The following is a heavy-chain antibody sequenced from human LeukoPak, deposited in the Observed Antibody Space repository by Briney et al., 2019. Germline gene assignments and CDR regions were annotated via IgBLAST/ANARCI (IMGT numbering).Heavy chain of an antibody. V-gene: IGHV1-69*05. CDR3: ASGRSSSGAGDY. CDR1: GGTFSSYA. Sequence: GASEKVSCKASGGTFSSYAISWVRQAPGQGLEWMGGIIPIFGTANYAQKFQGRVTITTDESTSTAYMELSSLRSEDTAVYYCASGRSSSGAGDYWGQGTLVTVSS. D-gene: IGHD6-19*01. J-gene: IGHJ4*02. CDR2: IIPIFGTA.